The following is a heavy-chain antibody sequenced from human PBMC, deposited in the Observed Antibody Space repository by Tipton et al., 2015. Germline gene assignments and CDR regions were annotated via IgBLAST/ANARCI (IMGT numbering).Heavy chain of an antibody. CDR2: IYYSGST. CDR1: GGSISSGGYS. J-gene: IGHJ4*02. D-gene: IGHD6-19*01. CDR3: ARDTHRSGWYLPLDY. V-gene: IGHV4-31*03. Sequence: TLSLTCTVSGGSISSGGYSWSWIRHHPGKGLEWIGYIYYSGSTYYNPSLKSRLTISVDTSKNYFSLKLSSVTAADTAVYYCARDTHRSGWYLPLDYWGQGTLVTVSS.